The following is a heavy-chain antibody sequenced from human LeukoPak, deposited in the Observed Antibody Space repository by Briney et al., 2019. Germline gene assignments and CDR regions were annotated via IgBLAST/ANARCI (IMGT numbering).Heavy chain of an antibody. Sequence: GASVKVSCKASGYTFTGYYMHWERQAPGQGLEWMGWINPNSGGTNYAQKFQGRVTMTRDTSISTAYMELSRLRSDDTAVYYCARDSSGWYDAEYFQHWGQGTLVTVSS. J-gene: IGHJ1*01. CDR1: GYTFTGYY. V-gene: IGHV1-2*02. CDR3: ARDSSGWYDAEYFQH. D-gene: IGHD6-19*01. CDR2: INPNSGGT.